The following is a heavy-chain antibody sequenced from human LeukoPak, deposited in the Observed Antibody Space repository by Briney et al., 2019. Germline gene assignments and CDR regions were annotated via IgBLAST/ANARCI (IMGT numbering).Heavy chain of an antibody. Sequence: SETLSLTCAVYGGSFSGYYCSWIRQPPGKGLEWIGEINHSGSTNYNPSLKSRVTISVDTSKNQFSLKLSSVTAADTAVYYCARGLERDDAFDIWGQGTMVTVSS. CDR3: ARGLERDDAFDI. J-gene: IGHJ3*02. D-gene: IGHD1-1*01. CDR1: GGSFSGYY. CDR2: INHSGST. V-gene: IGHV4-34*01.